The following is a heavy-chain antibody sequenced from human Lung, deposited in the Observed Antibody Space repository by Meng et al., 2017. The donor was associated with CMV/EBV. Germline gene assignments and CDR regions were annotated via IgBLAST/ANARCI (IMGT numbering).Heavy chain of an antibody. CDR3: ARDLYCSSTSCYLEYYYYGMDV. D-gene: IGHD2-2*01. CDR2: IYYSGST. CDR1: GGSISSSSYY. J-gene: IGHJ6*02. V-gene: IGHV4-39*07. Sequence: SETLSLXXTVSGGSISSSSYYWGWIRQPPGKGLEWIGSIYYSGSTYYNPSLKSRVTISVDTSKNQFSLKLSSVTAADTAVYYCARDLYCSSTSCYLEYYYYGMDVWGQGXTVTVS.